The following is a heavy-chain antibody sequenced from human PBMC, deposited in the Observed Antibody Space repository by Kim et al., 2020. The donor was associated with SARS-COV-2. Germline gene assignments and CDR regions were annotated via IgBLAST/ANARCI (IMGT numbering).Heavy chain of an antibody. Sequence: GESLKISCKGSGYSFTSYWIGWVRQMPGKGLEWMGIIYPGDSDTRYSPSFQGQVTISADKSISTAYLQWSSLKASDTAMYYCARPKVVVGATDAFDIWGQGTMVTVSS. D-gene: IGHD1-26*01. CDR3: ARPKVVVGATDAFDI. V-gene: IGHV5-51*01. CDR1: GYSFTSYW. J-gene: IGHJ3*02. CDR2: IYPGDSDT.